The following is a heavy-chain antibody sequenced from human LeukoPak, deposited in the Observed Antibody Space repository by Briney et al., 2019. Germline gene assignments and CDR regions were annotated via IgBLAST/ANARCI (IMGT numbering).Heavy chain of an antibody. CDR3: ARRRGMANNWFDP. CDR2: IYPGDSDT. CDR1: GYTFSNCW. J-gene: IGHJ5*02. D-gene: IGHD5-24*01. V-gene: IGHV5-51*01. Sequence: GESLKISCKGSGYTFSNCWIGWVRRMPGKGLEWMGIIYPGDSDTRYSPSFQGQVTISADKSISTAYLQWSSLKASDTAMYYCARRRGMANNWFDPWGQGTLVTVSS.